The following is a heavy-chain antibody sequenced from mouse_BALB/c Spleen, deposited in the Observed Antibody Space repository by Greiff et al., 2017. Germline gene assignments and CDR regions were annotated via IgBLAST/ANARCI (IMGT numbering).Heavy chain of an antibody. J-gene: IGHJ2*01. CDR3: ARGRYDYFDY. CDR1: GFTFSSYA. D-gene: IGHD1-1*01. V-gene: IGHV5-6-5*01. CDR2: ISSGGST. Sequence: EVKVVESGGGLVKPGGSLKLSCAASGFTFSSYAMSWVRQTPEKRLEWVASISSGGSTYYPDSVKGRFTISRDNARNILYLQMSSLRSEDTAMYYCARGRYDYFDYWGQGTTLTVSS.